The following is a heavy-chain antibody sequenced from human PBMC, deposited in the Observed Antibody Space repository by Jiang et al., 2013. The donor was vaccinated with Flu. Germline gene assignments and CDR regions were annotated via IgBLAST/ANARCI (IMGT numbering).Heavy chain of an antibody. D-gene: IGHD5-24*01. Sequence: SRVTISVDTSKNQFSLKLSSVTAADTAVYYCARDPRRDGYNNGAFDIWGQGTMVTVSS. J-gene: IGHJ3*02. CDR3: ARDPRRDGYNNGAFDI. V-gene: IGHV4-59*01.